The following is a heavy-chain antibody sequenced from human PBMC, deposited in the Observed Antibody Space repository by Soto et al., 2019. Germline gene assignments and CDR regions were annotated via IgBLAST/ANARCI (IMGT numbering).Heavy chain of an antibody. Sequence: GGSLRLSCVVSGITASSYAMSWVRQAPGKGLEWVAGITDRGGNTYYKDSVKGRFTISRDKSKTTLYLQMNSLRAEDTAIYYCAKHGGYSFGPGDYYGMDIWGQGTTVTVSS. D-gene: IGHD5-18*01. CDR3: AKHGGYSFGPGDYYGMDI. CDR1: GITASSYA. CDR2: ITDRGGNT. J-gene: IGHJ6*02. V-gene: IGHV3-23*01.